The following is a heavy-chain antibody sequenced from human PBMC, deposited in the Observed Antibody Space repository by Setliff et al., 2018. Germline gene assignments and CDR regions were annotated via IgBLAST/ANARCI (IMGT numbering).Heavy chain of an antibody. V-gene: IGHV3-15*01. J-gene: IGHJ3*01. CDR3: VHNADFIGTFNT. CDR2: IKSYGSGGTI. Sequence: GGFLRLSCAVSGLRFSDAWVSWVRQAPGKGLEWAGRIKSYGSGGTIDYAAPVEGRFTISRDDSKNTVYLQMSSLKIEDTAVYYCVHNADFIGTFNTWGQGTMVTVSS. CDR1: GLRFSDAW. D-gene: IGHD2-8*01.